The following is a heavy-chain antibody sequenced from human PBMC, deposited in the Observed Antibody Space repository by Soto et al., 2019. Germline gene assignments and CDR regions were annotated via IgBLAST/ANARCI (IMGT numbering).Heavy chain of an antibody. CDR1: GGSFSGYY. J-gene: IGHJ4*02. CDR3: ARDKITGLFDY. D-gene: IGHD2-8*02. Sequence: SETLSLTCAVYGGSFSGYYWTWIRQPQGTGLECIGEINHSGSTNYNTSLKSRVTTSVDTSKNQFSLMLTSVTAADTAVYYCARDKITGLFDYWGQGTLVAVSS. CDR2: INHSGST. V-gene: IGHV4-34*01.